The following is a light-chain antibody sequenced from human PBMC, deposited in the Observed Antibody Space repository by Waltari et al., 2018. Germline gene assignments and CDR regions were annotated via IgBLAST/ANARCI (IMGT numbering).Light chain of an antibody. V-gene: IGLV2-14*03. Sequence: QSALTQPASVPGPPGQSTTISCIGTSSDVGGYTLFPWYQQHPGKVPKLLIYDVSNRPSGVSNRFSGSKSGNTASLTISGLQAEDEADYYCSSYTSISTPVVFGGGTKLTVL. CDR2: DVS. J-gene: IGLJ2*01. CDR3: SSYTSISTPVV. CDR1: SSDVGGYTL.